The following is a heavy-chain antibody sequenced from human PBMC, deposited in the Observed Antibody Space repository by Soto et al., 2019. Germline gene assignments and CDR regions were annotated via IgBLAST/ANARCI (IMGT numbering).Heavy chain of an antibody. J-gene: IGHJ4*02. D-gene: IGHD6-13*01. CDR1: GGSISSSGYC. CDR2: IYYSGST. V-gene: IGHV4-39*02. CDR3: GRVRSGIVAAGTGNYFDY. Sequence: SEPLCHSCTVLGGSISSSGYCWGCIRQPPGNGQGWVGSIYYSGSTYYNPSLKSRVTISVNQSMNQFALELRLVAAADTAVYYCGRVRSGIVAAGTGNYFDYWGKGTLVTSPQ.